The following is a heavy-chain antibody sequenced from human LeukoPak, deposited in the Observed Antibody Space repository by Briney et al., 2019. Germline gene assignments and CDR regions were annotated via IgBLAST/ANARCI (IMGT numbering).Heavy chain of an antibody. D-gene: IGHD2-2*02. CDR3: ARGWNQLLYYSSSFDY. J-gene: IGHJ4*02. CDR1: GFTFSSYA. CDR2: ISSNGGST. Sequence: GGSLRLSCAASGFTFSSYAMLWVRQAPGKGLEYVSAISSNGGSTYYANSVKGRFTISRDNSKNTLYLQMGSLRAEDMAVYYCARGWNQLLYYSSSFDYWGQGTLVTVSS. V-gene: IGHV3-64*01.